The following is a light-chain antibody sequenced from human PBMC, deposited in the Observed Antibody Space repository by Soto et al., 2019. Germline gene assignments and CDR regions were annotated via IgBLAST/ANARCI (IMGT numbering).Light chain of an antibody. CDR3: QSYESSLSGWI. J-gene: IGLJ2*01. Sequence: QSVLTQPPSMSGAPGQGVTISCTGSSSNIGAGYDVHWYQQVPGTAPKLLIYGNTNRPSGVPDRFSASKSGTSASLAISGLQAEDEAGYYCQSYESSLSGWIFGGGTKLTVL. CDR2: GNT. V-gene: IGLV1-40*01. CDR1: SSNIGAGYD.